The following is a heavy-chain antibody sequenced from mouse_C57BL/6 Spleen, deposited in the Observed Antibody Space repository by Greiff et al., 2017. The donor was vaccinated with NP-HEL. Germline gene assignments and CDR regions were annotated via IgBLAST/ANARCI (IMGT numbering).Heavy chain of an antibody. CDR2: ISNGGGST. J-gene: IGHJ4*01. V-gene: IGHV5-12*01. Sequence: EVKVEESGGGLVQPGGSLKLSCAASGFTFSDYYMYWVRQTPEKRLEWVAYISNGGGSTYYPDTVKGRFTISRDNAKNTLYLQMSRLKSEDTAMYYCARCYYGSSLMDYWGQGTSVTVSS. CDR3: ARCYYGSSLMDY. CDR1: GFTFSDYY. D-gene: IGHD1-1*01.